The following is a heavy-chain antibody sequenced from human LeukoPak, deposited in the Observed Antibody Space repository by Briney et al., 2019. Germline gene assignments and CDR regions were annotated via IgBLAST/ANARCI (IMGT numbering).Heavy chain of an antibody. CDR2: INPNSGGT. CDR3: ARVRLTYYDSSGYYSLASFDC. D-gene: IGHD3-22*01. Sequence: GASVKVSCKASGYTFTGYYMHWVRQAPGQGLEWMGWINPNSGGTNYAQKFQGRVTMTRDTSISTAYMELSRLRSDDTAVYYCARVRLTYYDSSGYYSLASFDCWGQGTLVTVSS. V-gene: IGHV1-2*02. J-gene: IGHJ4*02. CDR1: GYTFTGYY.